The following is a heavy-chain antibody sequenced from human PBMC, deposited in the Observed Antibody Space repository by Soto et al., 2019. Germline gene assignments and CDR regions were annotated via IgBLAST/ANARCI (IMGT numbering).Heavy chain of an antibody. CDR3: ANDLRTTISAYGMDV. CDR2: ISYDETNE. J-gene: IGHJ6*02. V-gene: IGHV3-30*18. Sequence: QVQLVESGGGLVQPGGSLRLTCVASGFTFGSHGMHWVRQAPGKGLEWVAVISYDETNEHYVDSVKGRFTISRDNSKSILYLQMNRLRPEDTAVYKCANDLRTTISAYGMDVWGQGTTVTVSS. CDR1: GFTFGSHG.